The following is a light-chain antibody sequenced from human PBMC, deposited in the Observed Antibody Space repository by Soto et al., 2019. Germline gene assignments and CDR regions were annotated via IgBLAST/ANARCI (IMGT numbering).Light chain of an antibody. CDR3: PKYKDWPPRT. CDR1: QSVDTM. Sequence: VMTQSPGTLSVSPGERVTLSCRASQSVDTMLAWYQQKPGQAPRLLISDASTRATGVSARFSGSGSGTDFTLTISSLQSEDFAVYYCPKYKDWPPRTFGQGTKVDI. CDR2: DAS. V-gene: IGKV3-15*01. J-gene: IGKJ1*01.